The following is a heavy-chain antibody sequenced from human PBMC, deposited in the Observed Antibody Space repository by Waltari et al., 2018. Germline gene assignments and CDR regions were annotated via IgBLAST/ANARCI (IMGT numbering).Heavy chain of an antibody. Sequence: QVQLQQWGAGLLKPSETLSLTCAVYGGSFSGYYWSWIRQPPGKGLEWIGEIQHRGSTNYSPSLEGRVTISVDTYKNQFSLKLSSVTAADTAVYYCARGVGATNWVDPWGQGTLVTVSS. CDR1: GGSFSGYY. V-gene: IGHV4-34*01. CDR3: ARGVGATNWVDP. D-gene: IGHD1-26*01. CDR2: IQHRGST. J-gene: IGHJ5*02.